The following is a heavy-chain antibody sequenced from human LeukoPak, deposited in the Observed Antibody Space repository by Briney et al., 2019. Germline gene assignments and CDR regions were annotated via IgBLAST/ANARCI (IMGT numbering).Heavy chain of an antibody. Sequence: PSETLSLTCTVSGDSFSSVDYYWGWIRQPPGKGLEWIGNIYYSGSTNYNPSLKSRVTISVDTSKNQFSLKLSSVTAADTAVYYCARETSQKGAHYMDVWGKGTTVTISS. J-gene: IGHJ6*03. CDR3: ARETSQKGAHYMDV. V-gene: IGHV4-61*08. CDR2: IYYSGST. CDR1: GDSFSSVDYY. D-gene: IGHD3-16*01.